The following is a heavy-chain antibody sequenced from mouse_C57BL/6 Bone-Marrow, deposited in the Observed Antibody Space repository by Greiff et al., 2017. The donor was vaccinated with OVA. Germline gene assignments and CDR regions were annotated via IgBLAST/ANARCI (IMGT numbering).Heavy chain of an antibody. Sequence: EVQLVESVGDLVKPGGSLKLSCAASGFTFSSYGMSWVRQTPDQRLEWVATISSGGSYTYYPDSVKGRFTISRDNAKNTLYLQMSSLKSEDTAMYYCARNYYGSSYCWYFDVWGTGTTVTVSS. CDR2: ISSGGSYT. J-gene: IGHJ1*03. V-gene: IGHV5-6*01. CDR3: ARNYYGSSYCWYFDV. CDR1: GFTFSSYG. D-gene: IGHD1-1*01.